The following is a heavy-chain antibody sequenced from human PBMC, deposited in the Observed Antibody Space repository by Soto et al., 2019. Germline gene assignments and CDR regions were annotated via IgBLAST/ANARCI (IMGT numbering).Heavy chain of an antibody. V-gene: IGHV4-30-4*01. D-gene: IGHD3-10*01. CDR2: IYYSGST. J-gene: IGHJ4*02. CDR1: GGSISSGDYY. Sequence: SLTCTVSGGSISSGDYYWSWIRQPPGKGLEWIGYIYYSGSTYYNPSLKSRVTISVDTSKNQFSLKLSSVTAADTAVYYCARGDYYGSGSLDYWGQGTLVTVSS. CDR3: ARGDYYGSGSLDY.